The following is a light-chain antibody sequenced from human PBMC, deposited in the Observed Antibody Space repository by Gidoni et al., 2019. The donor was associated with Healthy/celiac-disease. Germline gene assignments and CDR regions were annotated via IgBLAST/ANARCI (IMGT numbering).Light chain of an antibody. V-gene: IGKV1-5*03. CDR3: QQYNSYPYT. CDR2: KAP. CDR1: QSISSW. J-gene: IGKJ2*01. Sequence: DLQMTQSPSTLSASVGDSVTITCRASQSISSWLAWYQQKPGKAPKLLIYKAPSLESGVPSRFSGSGSGTEFTLTISSLQPDDFATYYCQQYNSYPYTFGQGTKLEIK.